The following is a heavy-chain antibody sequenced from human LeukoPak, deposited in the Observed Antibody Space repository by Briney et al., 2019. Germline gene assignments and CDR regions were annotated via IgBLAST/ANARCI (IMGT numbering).Heavy chain of an antibody. J-gene: IGHJ3*02. CDR2: ISWNSGSI. CDR1: GFTFDDYA. Sequence: GESLRLSCAASGFTFDDYAMHWVRQAPGKGLEWVSGISWNSGSIGYADSVKGRFTISRDNAKNSLYLQMNSLRAEDTAVYYCAKTIGKLELRDDAFDIWGQGTMVTVSS. V-gene: IGHV3-9*01. D-gene: IGHD1-7*01. CDR3: AKTIGKLELRDDAFDI.